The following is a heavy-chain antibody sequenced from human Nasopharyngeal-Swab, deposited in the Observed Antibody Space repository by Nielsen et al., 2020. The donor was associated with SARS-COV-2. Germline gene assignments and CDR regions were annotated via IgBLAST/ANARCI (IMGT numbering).Heavy chain of an antibody. J-gene: IGHJ3*02. Sequence: WIRQSPSRGLEWLGRTYYRSKWYNDYAVSVKSRIIINPDTSKNQFSLQLNSVTPEDTAVYYCARDEDNSSSWGDDAFDIWGQGTMVTVSS. CDR2: TYYRSKWYN. V-gene: IGHV6-1*01. D-gene: IGHD6-13*01. CDR3: ARDEDNSSSWGDDAFDI.